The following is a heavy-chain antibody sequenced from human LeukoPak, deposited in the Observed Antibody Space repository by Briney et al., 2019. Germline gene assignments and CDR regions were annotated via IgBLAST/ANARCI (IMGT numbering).Heavy chain of an antibody. CDR3: TQEGVSGSGSGWYSAY. CDR1: GFTFTNYA. Sequence: GGSLRLSCAASGFTFTNYAITWHRQAPGKGLEWVSTISGPGDKTYYTDSVRGRFTISRDNSKNTIYVQMNSLRVEDTAVYYCTQEGVSGSGSGWYSAYWGQGTLVTVSS. V-gene: IGHV3-23*01. CDR2: ISGPGDKT. D-gene: IGHD6-19*01. J-gene: IGHJ4*02.